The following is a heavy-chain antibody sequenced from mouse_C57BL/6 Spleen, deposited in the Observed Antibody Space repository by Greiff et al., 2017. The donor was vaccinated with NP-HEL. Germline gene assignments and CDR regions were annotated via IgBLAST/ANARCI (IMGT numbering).Heavy chain of an antibody. CDR3: ARVLYAMDY. J-gene: IGHJ4*01. Sequence: VQLQQPGPELVKPGASVKISCKASGYTFTDYYMNWVKQSHGKSLEWIGDINPNNGGTSYNQKFKGKATLTVDKSSSTAYMELRSLTSEDSAVYYCARVLYAMDYWGQGTSVTVSS. CDR2: INPNNGGT. CDR1: GYTFTDYY. V-gene: IGHV1-26*01.